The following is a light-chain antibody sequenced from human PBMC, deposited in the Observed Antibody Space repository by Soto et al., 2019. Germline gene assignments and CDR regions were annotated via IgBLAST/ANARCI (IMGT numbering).Light chain of an antibody. J-gene: IGKJ1*01. CDR3: LQYQSYWT. Sequence: DIQMTQSPSTLSASVGDRVSVTCRASHSISRQLAWYQQKPGKAPNLLIYQASNLETGVPSRFSGSGSGTEFTLTISSPQPDDLATYYGLQYQSYWTFVQGTKVEVK. V-gene: IGKV1-5*03. CDR1: HSISRQ. CDR2: QAS.